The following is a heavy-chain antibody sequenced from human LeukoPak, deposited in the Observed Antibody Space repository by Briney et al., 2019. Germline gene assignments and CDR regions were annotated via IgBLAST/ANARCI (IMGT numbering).Heavy chain of an antibody. CDR3: TRVSNYYGSGSYYSPYYYGMDV. CDR2: IRSKAYGGTT. D-gene: IGHD3-10*01. J-gene: IGHJ6*04. CDR1: GFTFGDYA. V-gene: IGHV3-49*04. Sequence: GGSLRPSCTASGFTFGDYAMSWVRQAPGKGLEWVGFIRSKAYGGTTEYAASVKGRFTISRDDSKSIAYLQMNSLKTEDTAVYYCTRVSNYYGSGSYYSPYYYGMDVWGKGTTVTVSS.